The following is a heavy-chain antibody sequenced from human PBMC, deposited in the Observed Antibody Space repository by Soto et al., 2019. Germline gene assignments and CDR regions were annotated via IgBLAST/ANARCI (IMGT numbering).Heavy chain of an antibody. CDR3: ARRMKRAYGSGLYYYYMDV. Sequence: QLQLQESGPGLVKPSATLSLTCTVSGCSINSSSYYWGWIRQPPGKGLEWIGSIYYSGNTYYNPSLKSRVTISVYTSKNQFSLKLSSVTAAYTAVYYCARRMKRAYGSGLYYYYMDVWGKGTTVIVS. CDR1: GCSINSSSYY. CDR2: IYYSGNT. V-gene: IGHV4-39*01. D-gene: IGHD3-10*01. J-gene: IGHJ6*03.